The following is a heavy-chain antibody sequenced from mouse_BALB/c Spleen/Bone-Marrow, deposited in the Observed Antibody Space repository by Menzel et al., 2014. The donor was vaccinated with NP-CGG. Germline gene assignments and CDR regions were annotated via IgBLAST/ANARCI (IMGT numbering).Heavy chain of an antibody. CDR2: MWAGGST. CDR1: GFSLASYG. V-gene: IGHV2-9*02. Sequence: VQLQQSGPGLVAPSQRLSITCTLSGFSLASYGVHWVRQPPGKGLEWLGVMWAGGSTNYNSALMSKLSISKDNSESQVFLKMNSLQTHDTAMYYCARGSYFYSMDYWGQGTSVTVSS. J-gene: IGHJ4*01. CDR3: ARGSYFYSMDY.